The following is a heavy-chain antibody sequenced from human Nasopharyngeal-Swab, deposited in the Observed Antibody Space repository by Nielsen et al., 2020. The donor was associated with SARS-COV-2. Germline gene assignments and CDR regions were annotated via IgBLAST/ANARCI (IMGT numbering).Heavy chain of an antibody. D-gene: IGHD1-26*01. CDR1: GYTFNSHY. J-gene: IGHJ4*02. CDR3: ARDCFFDGSDSSVIDH. Sequence: ASVQVSCKASGYTFNSHYMHWLRQAPAQGPEWMGIINPSGGGTRYAQKFQGRVTMTSDMSTKTVYMELSSLRSEDTAVYYCARDCFFDGSDSSVIDHWGQGTSVTVSS. CDR2: INPSGGGT. V-gene: IGHV1-46*02.